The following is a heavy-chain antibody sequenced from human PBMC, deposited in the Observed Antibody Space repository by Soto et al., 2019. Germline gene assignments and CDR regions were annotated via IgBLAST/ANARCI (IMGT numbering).Heavy chain of an antibody. CDR3: ARERIGSYSSSSYYYYGMDV. CDR1: GFTFSNAW. Sequence: GGSLRLSCAASGFTFSNAWMSWVRQAPGKGLEWVGRIKSKTDGGTTDYAAPVKGRFTISRDDSKNTLYLQMNSLKTADTAVYYCARERIGSYSSSSYYYYGMDVWGQGTTVTVSS. V-gene: IGHV3-15*01. CDR2: IKSKTDGGTT. J-gene: IGHJ6*02. D-gene: IGHD6-6*01.